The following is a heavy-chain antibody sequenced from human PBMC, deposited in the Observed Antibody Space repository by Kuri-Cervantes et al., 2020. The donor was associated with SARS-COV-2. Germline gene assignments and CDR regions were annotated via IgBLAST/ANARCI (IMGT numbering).Heavy chain of an antibody. J-gene: IGHJ4*02. D-gene: IGHD6-13*01. Sequence: ASVKVSCKASGYTFPGYYMHWVRQAPGQGLEWMGWINPNSGGTNYAQKFQGRVTMTRDTSISTAYMELSRLRSDDTAVYYCARAGYSSSWAPGAFDYWGQGTLVTVSS. CDR2: INPNSGGT. CDR3: ARAGYSSSWAPGAFDY. CDR1: GYTFPGYY. V-gene: IGHV1-2*02.